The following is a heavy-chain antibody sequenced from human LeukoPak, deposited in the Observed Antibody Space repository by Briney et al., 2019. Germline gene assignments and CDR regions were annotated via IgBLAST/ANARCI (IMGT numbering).Heavy chain of an antibody. D-gene: IGHD1-7*01. J-gene: IGHJ6*03. V-gene: IGHV3-30*01. CDR3: ARGAGTTVYYIDV. CDR2: IPNDGTNK. Sequence: PGRSLRLSCAASGFTFSTFPMHWVRQAPGKGLQWVAVIPNDGTNKYYADSVKGRFTISRDNSKNTLFLQMNSLTTEDTAVYYCARGAGTTVYYIDVWGNGTTVTVSS. CDR1: GFTFSTFP.